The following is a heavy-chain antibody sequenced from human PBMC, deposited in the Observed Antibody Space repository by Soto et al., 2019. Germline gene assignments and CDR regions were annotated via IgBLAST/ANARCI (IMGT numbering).Heavy chain of an antibody. CDR1: GGSFSGYY. CDR3: ARGRRAWYRAFDV. D-gene: IGHD6-13*01. CDR2: INHSGST. Sequence: SSETLSLTCAVHGGSFSGYYWSWIRQPPGKGLEWIGEINHSGSTNYSPSLKSRVTISVDTSNNQFSLRLSSVTAADTAVYYCARGRRAWYRAFDVRGQGTMVTVSS. V-gene: IGHV4-34*01. J-gene: IGHJ3*01.